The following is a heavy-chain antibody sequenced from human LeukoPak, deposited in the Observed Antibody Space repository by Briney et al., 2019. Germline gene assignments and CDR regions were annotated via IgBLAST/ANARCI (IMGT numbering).Heavy chain of an antibody. D-gene: IGHD6-13*01. CDR1: GFTFSSNY. J-gene: IGHJ4*02. CDR2: IYSGGST. CDR3: ARSAAGTDFDY. V-gene: IGHV3-53*01. Sequence: GGSLRLSCAASGFTFSSNYMSWVSQAPGKGLEWVSVIYSGGSTYYADSVKGRFTISRDNSKNTLYLQMNSLRAEDTAVYYCARSAAGTDFDYWGQGTLVTVSS.